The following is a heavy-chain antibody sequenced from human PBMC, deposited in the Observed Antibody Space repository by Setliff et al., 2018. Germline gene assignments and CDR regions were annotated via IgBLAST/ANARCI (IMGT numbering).Heavy chain of an antibody. V-gene: IGHV4-61*09. D-gene: IGHD5-18*01. Sequence: SETLSLTCNVSGGSISSRTYYWSWIRQPAGKGLEWIGHIYTSWSTNYNPSLKSRAIMSVDASKNEISLKLKSVTAADTAVYYCAGRPQNTPMGPCDYWGQGTLVTVSS. CDR3: AGRPQNTPMGPCDY. J-gene: IGHJ4*02. CDR2: IYTSWST. CDR1: GGSISSRTYY.